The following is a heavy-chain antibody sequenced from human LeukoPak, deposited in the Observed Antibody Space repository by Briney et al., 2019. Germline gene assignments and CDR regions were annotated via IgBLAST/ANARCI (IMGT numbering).Heavy chain of an antibody. J-gene: IGHJ4*02. Sequence: GGSLRLSCAASGFTFSSYAMSWVRQAPGKGLEWVSAISGSGVRTYYADYVRGRFTISRDNSKNTLHLQMNSLRADDTAVYYCAKGWYPDYWGQGTLVTVSS. D-gene: IGHD2-15*01. CDR3: AKGWYPDY. CDR2: ISGSGVRT. CDR1: GFTFSSYA. V-gene: IGHV3-23*01.